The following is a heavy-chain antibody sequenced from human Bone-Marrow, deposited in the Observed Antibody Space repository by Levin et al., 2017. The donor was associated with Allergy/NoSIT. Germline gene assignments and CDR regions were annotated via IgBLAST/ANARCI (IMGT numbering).Heavy chain of an antibody. V-gene: IGHV3-21*01. D-gene: IGHD4-23*01. J-gene: IGHJ4*02. CDR2: ISSTGRHV. CDR3: ARINFGKGD. CDR1: GFTFSSYT. Sequence: PGGSLRLSCEASGFTFSSYTMNWVRQAPGKGLEWVSSISSTGRHVFYADSVKGRFTISRDNTENSVSLQMNTLRVEDTAVYYCARINFGKGDWGQGILVTVSS.